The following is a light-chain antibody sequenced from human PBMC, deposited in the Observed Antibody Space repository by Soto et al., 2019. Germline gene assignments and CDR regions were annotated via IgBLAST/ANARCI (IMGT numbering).Light chain of an antibody. CDR1: QSVSSSY. CDR2: GAS. Sequence: EIVLTQSPGTLSLSPGERATLSCRASQSVSSSYLAWYQQKPGQAPRLLIYGASSRDTGIPDRFSGSGSGTDFTLTISRLEPEDFAVYYCQQYGGSPIFTFGPGTNVDIK. V-gene: IGKV3-20*01. CDR3: QQYGGSPIFT. J-gene: IGKJ3*01.